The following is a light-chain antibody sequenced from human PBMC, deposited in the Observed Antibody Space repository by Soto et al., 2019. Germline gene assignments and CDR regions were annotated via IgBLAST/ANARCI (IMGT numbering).Light chain of an antibody. CDR1: QSVSNDF. V-gene: IGKV3-20*01. CDR3: QQYNNWPIT. CDR2: GAS. Sequence: EIVLTQSPGILSLSPGERATLSCRASQSVSNDFLAWYQQKPGQAHRLLIYGASGRATAIPDRFSGSGSGTELTLTISSLQPEDFAVYYCQQYNNWPITFGQGTRLEIK. J-gene: IGKJ5*01.